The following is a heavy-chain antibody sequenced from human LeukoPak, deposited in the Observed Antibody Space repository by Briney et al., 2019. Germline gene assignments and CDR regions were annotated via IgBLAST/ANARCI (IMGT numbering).Heavy chain of an antibody. CDR1: GGSISSSSYY. Sequence: KPSETLSLTCTVSGGSISSSSYYWGWIRQPPGKGLEWIGSIYYAGSTYYSPSLKSRVTISVDTSKNRFSLRLSSVTAADTAVYYCARLPRAGNLYGSGMDGISDDYWGQGTLVIVSS. V-gene: IGHV4-39*01. CDR2: IYYAGST. D-gene: IGHD3-10*01. CDR3: ARLPRAGNLYGSGMDGISDDY. J-gene: IGHJ4*02.